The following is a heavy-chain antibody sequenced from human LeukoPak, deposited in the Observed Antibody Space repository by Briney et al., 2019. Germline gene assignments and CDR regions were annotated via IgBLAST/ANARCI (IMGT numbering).Heavy chain of an antibody. Sequence: SETLSLTCTVSGGSISSSSYYWGWIRQPPGKGLEWIGSINHSGSTNYNPSLKSRVTISVDTSKNQFSLKLSSVTAADTAVYYCARTTYYYGSGSYYNVSPWGQGTLVTVSS. J-gene: IGHJ5*02. V-gene: IGHV4-39*07. CDR2: INHSGST. CDR1: GGSISSSSYY. CDR3: ARTTYYYGSGSYYNVSP. D-gene: IGHD3-10*01.